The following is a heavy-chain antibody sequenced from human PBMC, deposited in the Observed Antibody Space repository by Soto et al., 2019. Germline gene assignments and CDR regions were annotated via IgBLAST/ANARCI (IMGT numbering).Heavy chain of an antibody. Sequence: GASVKVSCKASGYTFTSYGISWVRQAPGQGLEWMGWISAYNGNTNYAQKLQGRVTMTTDTSTSTAYLELRSLRPDDTAVYYCARTFVFYGGNSDVYYYYGMDVWGQGTTVTVSS. CDR1: GYTFTSYG. D-gene: IGHD4-17*01. CDR3: ARTFVFYGGNSDVYYYYGMDV. J-gene: IGHJ6*02. V-gene: IGHV1-18*01. CDR2: ISAYNGNT.